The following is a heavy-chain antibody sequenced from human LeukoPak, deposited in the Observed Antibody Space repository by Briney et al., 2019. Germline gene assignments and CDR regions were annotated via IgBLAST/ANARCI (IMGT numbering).Heavy chain of an antibody. CDR1: GGSFSGYY. V-gene: IGHV4-34*01. CDR3: ARRVAWIALDY. CDR2: INHSGST. D-gene: IGHD5-12*01. J-gene: IGHJ4*02. Sequence: SETLSLTCAVYGGSFSGYYWSWIRQPPGKGLEWIGEINHSGSTNYNPSLKSRVTISVDTSKNQFSLKVSSVTAADTAVYYCARRVAWIALDYWGQGSLVTVSS.